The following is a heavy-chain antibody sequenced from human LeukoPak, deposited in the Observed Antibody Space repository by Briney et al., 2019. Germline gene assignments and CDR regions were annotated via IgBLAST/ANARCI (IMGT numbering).Heavy chain of an antibody. Sequence: PSQTLSLTCTVSGASISSYYCSWIRQPPGKVLEWIGYIYYSGSTNYNPSLKTRVPISVVTSKSLCSLKLGSVSAADTAVYYCASTILTGHVDCWGQGTLVTVSS. D-gene: IGHD3-9*01. V-gene: IGHV4-59*01. CDR1: GASISSYY. CDR2: IYYSGST. J-gene: IGHJ4*02. CDR3: ASTILTGHVDC.